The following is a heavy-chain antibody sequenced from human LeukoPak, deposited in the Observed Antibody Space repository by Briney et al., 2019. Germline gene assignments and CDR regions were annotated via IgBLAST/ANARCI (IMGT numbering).Heavy chain of an antibody. J-gene: IGHJ4*02. CDR2: IIPIIGIA. CDR3: ARDRNAAPFDS. D-gene: IGHD2-15*01. CDR1: GGIFSSYA. Sequence: ASVKVSCKASGGIFSSYAISWVRQAPGQGLEWMGRIIPIIGIANYAQKFQGRVTITADKSTSTAYMELSSLRSDDTAVYYCARDRNAAPFDSWGQGTLVTVSS. V-gene: IGHV1-69*04.